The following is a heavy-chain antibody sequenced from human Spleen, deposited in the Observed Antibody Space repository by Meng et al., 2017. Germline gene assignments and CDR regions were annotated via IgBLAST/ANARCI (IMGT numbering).Heavy chain of an antibody. D-gene: IGHD5-12*01. V-gene: IGHV5-51*01. CDR1: ESSFTSYW. CDR3: ARLRGMGYSGYECFDY. J-gene: IGHJ4*02. Sequence: GASLKISCKTYESSFTSYWIGLVRQMPGKDLEWMGIIYPGDSETKYNPSFRGQVTISANKSITTAYLQWSSLTASDTALYYCARLRGMGYSGYECFDYWGQGTLVTVSS. CDR2: IYPGDSET.